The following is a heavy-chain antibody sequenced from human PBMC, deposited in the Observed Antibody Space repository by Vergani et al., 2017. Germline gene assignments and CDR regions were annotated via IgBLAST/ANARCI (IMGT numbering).Heavy chain of an antibody. D-gene: IGHD6-19*01. CDR2: IYYSGST. J-gene: IGHJ5*02. CDR1: GASIRSSNYY. Sequence: QLQLQESGPGPVKPSATLSLTCSVSGASIRSSNYYLGWIRQPPGKGLEWIASIYYSGSTYYNPSLKSRVTISVDTSKNQFSLKLSSVTAADTAVYFCARHSTVEWLVKLGWIDPWGQGILVTVSS. V-gene: IGHV4-39*01. CDR3: ARHSTVEWLVKLGWIDP.